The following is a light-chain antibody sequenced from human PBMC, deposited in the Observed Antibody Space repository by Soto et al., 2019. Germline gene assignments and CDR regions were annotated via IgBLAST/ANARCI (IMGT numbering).Light chain of an antibody. CDR2: GAS. CDR3: QQYGSSPLFT. CDR1: QSVSSSY. J-gene: IGKJ3*01. Sequence: EIVLTQSPGTLSLSPGVRATLSCRASQSVSSSYLAWYQQKPGQAPRLLIYGASARATGIPDRFSGSGSGTDFTLTIRRLEPEDFAVYYCQQYGSSPLFTFGPGTKVAIK. V-gene: IGKV3-20*01.